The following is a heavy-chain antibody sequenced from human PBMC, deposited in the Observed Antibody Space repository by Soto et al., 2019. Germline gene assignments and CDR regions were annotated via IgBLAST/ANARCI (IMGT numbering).Heavy chain of an antibody. Sequence: QVHLVESGGGVVQPGTSLRLSCAASGLTFSNYAMHWVRQAPGKVLEWVAFISYDGTNRCYPDSVKGRFTISRDNSKNTLYLQMNSLKTEVTAVYYCARESSSTVTTGGGGSAKDYWGQGTLVTVSS. CDR3: ARESSSTVTTGGGGSAKDY. V-gene: IGHV3-30-3*01. J-gene: IGHJ4*02. CDR2: ISYDGTNR. D-gene: IGHD4-17*01. CDR1: GLTFSNYA.